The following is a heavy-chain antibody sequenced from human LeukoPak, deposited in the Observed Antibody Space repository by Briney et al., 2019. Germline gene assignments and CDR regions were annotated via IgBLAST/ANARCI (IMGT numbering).Heavy chain of an antibody. CDR2: ISAYNGNT. Sequence: ASVKVSRKASGYTFTSYGISWVRQAPGQGLEWMGWISAYNGNTNYAQKLQGRVTMTTDTSTSTAYMELRSLRSDDTAVYYCARAETQSGSYYYYYYMDVWGKGTTVTVSS. CDR3: ARAETQSGSYYYYYYMDV. J-gene: IGHJ6*03. V-gene: IGHV1-18*01. CDR1: GYTFTSYG. D-gene: IGHD2-15*01.